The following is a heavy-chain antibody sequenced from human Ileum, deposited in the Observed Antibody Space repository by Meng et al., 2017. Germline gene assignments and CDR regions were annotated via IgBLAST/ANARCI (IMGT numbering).Heavy chain of an antibody. Sequence: QVQLQESGPGLVEPSGTLSLTCTVSGGSIGSSFYWSWVRQSPGKGLEWIGQIYLAGSPNYNPSLESRVTISVDKSKNQFSLRLTSVTAADTAIFYCVRHGGKYFDSWGQGTLVTVSS. D-gene: IGHD2-15*01. V-gene: IGHV4-4*02. CDR2: IYLAGSP. J-gene: IGHJ4*02. CDR1: GGSIGSSFY. CDR3: VRHGGKYFDS.